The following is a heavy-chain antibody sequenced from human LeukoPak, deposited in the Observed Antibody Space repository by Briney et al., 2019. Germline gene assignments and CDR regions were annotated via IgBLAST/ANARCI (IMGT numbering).Heavy chain of an antibody. V-gene: IGHV3-20*04. CDR1: GFTFDDYG. CDR3: ARDRRGYSYGRAIDY. J-gene: IGHJ4*02. CDR2: INWNGGST. Sequence: GGSLRLSCAASGFTFDDYGMSWVRQAPGKGLEWVSGINWNGGSTGYADSVKGRFTISRDNAKNSLYLQMNSLRAEDTAVYYCARDRRGYSYGRAIDYWCQGTLVTVSS. D-gene: IGHD5-18*01.